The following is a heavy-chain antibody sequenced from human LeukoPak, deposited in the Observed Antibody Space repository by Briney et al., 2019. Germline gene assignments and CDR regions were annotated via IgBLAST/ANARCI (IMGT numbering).Heavy chain of an antibody. CDR3: ARSHWSGETAFDY. CDR2: IYYSGST. D-gene: IGHD3-10*01. J-gene: IGHJ4*02. V-gene: IGHV4-59*08. CDR1: GGSISSYY. Sequence: SETLSLTCTVSGGSISSYYWSWIRQPPGKGLEWIGYIYYSGSTNYNPSLKSRVTISVDTSKNQFSLKLSSVTAADTAVYYCARSHWSGETAFDYWGQGTLVTVPS.